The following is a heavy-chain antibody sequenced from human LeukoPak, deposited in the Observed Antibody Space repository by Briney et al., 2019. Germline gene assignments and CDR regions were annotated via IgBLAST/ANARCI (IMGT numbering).Heavy chain of an antibody. J-gene: IGHJ5*02. CDR1: GYTFTSYA. Sequence: ASVKASCKASGYTFTSYAMHWVRQAPGQRLEWMGWINAGNGNTKYSQKFQGRVTITRDTSASTAYMELSSLRSEDTAVYYCARDWVRFSEGFDPWGQGTLVTVSS. CDR2: INAGNGNT. D-gene: IGHD5-12*01. V-gene: IGHV1-3*01. CDR3: ARDWVRFSEGFDP.